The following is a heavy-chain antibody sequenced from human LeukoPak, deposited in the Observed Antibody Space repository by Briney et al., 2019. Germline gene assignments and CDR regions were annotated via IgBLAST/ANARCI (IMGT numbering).Heavy chain of an antibody. CDR3: AKGSPHDYSNYFLDY. J-gene: IGHJ4*02. Sequence: GGSLRLSGAASGFTGSSNYMSWVRQAPGKGLEWVSVIYSGGSTYYAGSVKGRFAISRDNSKNTLYLQMNSLRAEDTAVYYCAKGSPHDYSNYFLDYWGQGTLVTVSS. CDR2: IYSGGST. CDR1: GFTGSSNY. D-gene: IGHD4-11*01. V-gene: IGHV3-53*01.